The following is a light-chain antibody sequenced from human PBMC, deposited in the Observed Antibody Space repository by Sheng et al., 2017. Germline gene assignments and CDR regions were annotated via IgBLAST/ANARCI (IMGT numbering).Light chain of an antibody. CDR3: QQTYSTPPVT. V-gene: IGKV1-39*01. Sequence: DIQMTQSPSSLSASVGDRVTITCRASQSISSYLNWYQQKPGKAPKLLIYAASSLQSGVPSRFSGSGSGTDFTLTISSLQPDDFAIYYCQQTYSTPPVTFGQGTRLEIK. CDR2: AAS. J-gene: IGKJ5*01. CDR1: QSISSY.